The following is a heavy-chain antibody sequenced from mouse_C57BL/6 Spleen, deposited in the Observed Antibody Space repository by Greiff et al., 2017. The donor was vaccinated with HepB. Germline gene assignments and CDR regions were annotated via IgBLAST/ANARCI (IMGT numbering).Heavy chain of an antibody. CDR2: IYPGSGST. J-gene: IGHJ3*01. V-gene: IGHV1-55*01. Sequence: VQLQQSGAELVKPGASVKMSCKASGYTFTSYWITWVKQRPGQGLEWIGDIYPGSGSTNYNEKFKSKATLTVDTSSSTAYMQLSSLTSEDSAVYYWARSEGDYDWFAYWGQGTLVTVSA. CDR1: GYTFTSYW. CDR3: ARSEGDYDWFAY. D-gene: IGHD2-4*01.